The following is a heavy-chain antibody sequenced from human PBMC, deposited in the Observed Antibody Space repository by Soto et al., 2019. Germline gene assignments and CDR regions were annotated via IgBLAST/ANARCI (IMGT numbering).Heavy chain of an antibody. Sequence: SETLSLTCTVSGGSISSYYWSWIRQPPGKGLEWIGYIYYSGSTNYNPSLKSRVTISVDTSKNQFSLKLSSVTAADTAVYYCATLITGYDSSGYYVDDYWGQGTLVTVSS. CDR2: IYYSGST. J-gene: IGHJ4*02. D-gene: IGHD3-22*01. CDR1: GGSISSYY. CDR3: ATLITGYDSSGYYVDDY. V-gene: IGHV4-59*01.